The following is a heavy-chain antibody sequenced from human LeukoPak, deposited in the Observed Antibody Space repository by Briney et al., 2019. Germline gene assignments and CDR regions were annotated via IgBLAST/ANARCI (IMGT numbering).Heavy chain of an antibody. CDR2: IYSGGST. Sequence: GGSLRLSCAASGSTVSSNYMSWVRQAPGKGLEWVSVIYSGGSTYYADSVKGRFTISRDNSKNTLYLQMNSLRAEDTAVYYCARDGRFGPAAAILGTGPGEIDYWGQGTLVTVSS. CDR3: ARDGRFGPAAAILGTGPGEIDY. CDR1: GSTVSSNY. V-gene: IGHV3-53*01. D-gene: IGHD2-2*02. J-gene: IGHJ4*02.